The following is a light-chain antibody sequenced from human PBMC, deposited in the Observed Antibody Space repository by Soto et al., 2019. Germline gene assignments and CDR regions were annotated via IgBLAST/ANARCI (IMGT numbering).Light chain of an antibody. Sequence: DIQMTQSPSTLSSSLGDRVTITCRASQSVSSYLAWYQRKPGKAPKLLIYAACSLQSGVPSRFSGSGSGTHLTLTISRLQPDDFETYYCQYYNSYSEAFGQGTKVDIK. CDR2: AAC. CDR3: QYYNSYSEA. CDR1: QSVSSY. J-gene: IGKJ1*01. V-gene: IGKV1-5*01.